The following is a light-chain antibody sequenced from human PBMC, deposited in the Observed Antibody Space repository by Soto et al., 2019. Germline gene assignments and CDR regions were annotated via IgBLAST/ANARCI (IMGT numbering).Light chain of an antibody. Sequence: QSVLTQPASVSGSPGQSITISCTGTSSDVGSYNLVSWYQQHPGKAPKLMIYEGSKRPSGVSNHFSGSKSGNTASLTISGLQAEDEADYYCCSYAGSSTFAVFGGGTQLTVL. CDR3: CSYAGSSTFAV. V-gene: IGLV2-23*01. J-gene: IGLJ7*01. CDR2: EGS. CDR1: SSDVGSYNL.